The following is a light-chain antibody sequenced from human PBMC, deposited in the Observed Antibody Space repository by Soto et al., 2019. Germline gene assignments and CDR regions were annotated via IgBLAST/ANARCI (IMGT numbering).Light chain of an antibody. CDR1: QSVSRN. CDR2: DAS. J-gene: IGKJ2*01. V-gene: IGKV3-15*01. Sequence: EVVMTQSPATLSVSPGERATLSCRASQSVSRNLAWYQQRPGRAPRLLIYDASTRATNIPTRFSGSGSGTEFTLTIGSLQSEDVEGYYCQQYNQWPLYTFGQGTKLEIK. CDR3: QQYNQWPLYT.